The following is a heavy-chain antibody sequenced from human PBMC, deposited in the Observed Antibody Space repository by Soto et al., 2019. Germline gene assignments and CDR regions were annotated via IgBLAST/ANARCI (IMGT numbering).Heavy chain of an antibody. J-gene: IGHJ4*02. D-gene: IGHD3-22*01. CDR2: IVVGSGNT. CDR1: GFTFTTSA. V-gene: IGHV1-58*01. Sequence: ASVKVSCKASGFTFTTSAVQWVRQARGQRLEWIGWIVVGSGNTNYAQKFQERVTITRDMSTSTAYMELSSLRSEDTAVYYCAAARGARSGYYFDYWGQGTLVTVSS. CDR3: AAARGARSGYYFDY.